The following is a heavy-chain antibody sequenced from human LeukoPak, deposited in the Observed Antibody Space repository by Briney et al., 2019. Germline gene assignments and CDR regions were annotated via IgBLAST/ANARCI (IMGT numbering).Heavy chain of an antibody. CDR1: GGTFSSYA. CDR3: ARGPVSYYYYGMDV. V-gene: IGHV1-69*13. Sequence: SVKVSCKAPGGTFSSYAISWVRQAPGQGLEWMGGIIPIFGTANYAQKFQGRVTITADESTSTAYMELSSLRSEDTAVYYCARGPVSYYYYGMDVWGQGTTVTVSS. J-gene: IGHJ6*02. CDR2: IIPIFGTA. D-gene: IGHD1-14*01.